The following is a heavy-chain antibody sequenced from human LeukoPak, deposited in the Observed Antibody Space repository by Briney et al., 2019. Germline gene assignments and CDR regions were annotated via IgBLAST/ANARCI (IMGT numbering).Heavy chain of an antibody. CDR2: FDPEDGET. V-gene: IGHV1-24*01. D-gene: IGHD3-22*01. CDR3: AREYYYDSSGYYNKIFDY. J-gene: IGHJ4*02. Sequence: GASVKVSCKVSGYTLTELSMHWVRQAPGKGLEWMGGFDPEDGETIYAQKFQGRVTMTEDTSTDTAYMELSSLRAEDTAVYYCAREYYYDSSGYYNKIFDYWGQGTLVTVSS. CDR1: GYTLTELS.